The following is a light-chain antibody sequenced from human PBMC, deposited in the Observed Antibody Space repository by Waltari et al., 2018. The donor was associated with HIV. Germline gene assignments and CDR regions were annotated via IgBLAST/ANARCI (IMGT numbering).Light chain of an antibody. CDR1: SSDVGRYPY. Sequence: QSALTQPASVSGSPGQSITLSCTGASSDVGRYPYVSWYQQYPGKAAKHIIYEVSSRPSGVSNRFSASKSGNTASLTISGLLAEDEADYYCCSYTSSDSYVFGTGTKVTVL. CDR3: CSYTSSDSYV. CDR2: EVS. V-gene: IGLV2-14*01. J-gene: IGLJ1*01.